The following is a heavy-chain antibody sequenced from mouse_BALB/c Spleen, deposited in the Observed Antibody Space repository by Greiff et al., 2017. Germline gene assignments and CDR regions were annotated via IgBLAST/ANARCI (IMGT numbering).Heavy chain of an antibody. CDR1: GFTFSSYG. CDR2: ISSGGSYT. Sequence: EVQLVESGGDLVKPGGSLKLSCAASGFTFSSYGMSWVRQTPDKRLEWVATISSGGSYTYYPDSVKGRFTISRDNAKNTLYLQMSSLKSEDTAMYYCARKEDYYGSSYLYYFDYWGQGTTLTVSS. V-gene: IGHV5-6*01. J-gene: IGHJ2*01. CDR3: ARKEDYYGSSYLYYFDY. D-gene: IGHD1-1*01.